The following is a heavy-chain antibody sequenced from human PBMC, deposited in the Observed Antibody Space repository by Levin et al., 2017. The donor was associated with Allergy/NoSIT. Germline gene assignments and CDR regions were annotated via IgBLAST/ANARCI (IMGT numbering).Heavy chain of an antibody. CDR1: GFRFDDYV. V-gene: IGHV3-9*01. J-gene: IGHJ4*02. D-gene: IGHD3-22*01. Sequence: SLKISCAASGFRFDDYVMHWVRQAPGKGLEWVSGISWNTGSIGYADSVKGRFTISRDNAKNSLYLQMNSLRAEDTALYYCAKALVGYDNSGFYYGFDYWGQGTLVTVSS. CDR2: ISWNTGSI. CDR3: AKALVGYDNSGFYYGFDY.